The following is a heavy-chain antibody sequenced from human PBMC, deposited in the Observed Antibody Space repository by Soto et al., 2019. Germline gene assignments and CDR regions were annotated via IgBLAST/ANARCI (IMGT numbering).Heavy chain of an antibody. Sequence: QVQLMESGGGVVQPGRSLRLSCAASGFTFSSYGMHWVRQAPGKGLEWVAVIWYDGSNKYYADSVKGRFTISRDNSKNTLYLQMNSLRAEDTAVYYCARDIRARGVLAVAGDYWGQGTLVTVSS. D-gene: IGHD6-19*01. CDR1: GFTFSSYG. CDR3: ARDIRARGVLAVAGDY. V-gene: IGHV3-33*01. J-gene: IGHJ4*02. CDR2: IWYDGSNK.